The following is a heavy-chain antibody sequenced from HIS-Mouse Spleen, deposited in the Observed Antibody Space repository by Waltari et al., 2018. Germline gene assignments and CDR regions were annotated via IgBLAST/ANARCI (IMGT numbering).Heavy chain of an antibody. Sequence: QLHLQESGPGLVKPSETLSLTFTVPGGSISSISYYWGWIRQPLGKGLEWIGSIYYSGSTYYNPSLKSRVTISVDTSKNQFSLKLSSVTAADTAVYYCAREIPYSSSWYDWYFDLWGRGTLVTVSS. J-gene: IGHJ2*01. V-gene: IGHV4-39*07. D-gene: IGHD6-13*01. CDR1: GGSISSISYY. CDR3: AREIPYSSSWYDWYFDL. CDR2: IYYSGST.